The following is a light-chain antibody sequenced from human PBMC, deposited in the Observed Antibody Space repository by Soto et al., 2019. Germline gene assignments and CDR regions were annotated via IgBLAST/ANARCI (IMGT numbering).Light chain of an antibody. CDR3: QQYDNLPPYT. CDR2: DAS. J-gene: IGKJ2*01. Sequence: DLQMTQSPSSLSASVGDRVTITCQASQDISNYLNWYQQKPGKAPKLLIYDASNLETGVPSRLSGSGSGTDFTFTISSLQPEDIATYYCQQYDNLPPYTFGQGTKLEIK. CDR1: QDISNY. V-gene: IGKV1-33*01.